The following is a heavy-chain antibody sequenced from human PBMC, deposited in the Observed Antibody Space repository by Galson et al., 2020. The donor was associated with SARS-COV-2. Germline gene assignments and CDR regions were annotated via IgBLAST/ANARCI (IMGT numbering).Heavy chain of an antibody. CDR3: AKESRWLAGSINYFDY. CDR1: GFAFSRYA. D-gene: IGHD6-19*01. CDR2: ISATGGTT. V-gene: IGHV3-23*01. Sequence: GESLKISCAASGFAFSRYAMTWVRQAPGKGLEWVSSISATGGTTYYADSVKGRFTVSRDNSQNTLSLEMHNLRGDDSALYYCAKESRWLAGSINYFDYWGQGTLATVSS. J-gene: IGHJ4*02.